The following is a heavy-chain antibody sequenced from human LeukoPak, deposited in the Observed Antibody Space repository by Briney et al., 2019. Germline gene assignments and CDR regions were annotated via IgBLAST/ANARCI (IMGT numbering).Heavy chain of an antibody. CDR3: ARDQRTGYYDSSGYRGGSDY. CDR1: GFTVSSNY. CDR2: ISSNRSYI. Sequence: GGSLRLSCAASGFTVSSNYMSWVRQAPGKGLEWVSSISSNRSYINYADSVKGRFTISRDNAKNSLYLQMNSLRAEDTAVYYCARDQRTGYYDSSGYRGGSDYWGQGTLVTVSS. V-gene: IGHV3-21*01. D-gene: IGHD3-22*01. J-gene: IGHJ4*02.